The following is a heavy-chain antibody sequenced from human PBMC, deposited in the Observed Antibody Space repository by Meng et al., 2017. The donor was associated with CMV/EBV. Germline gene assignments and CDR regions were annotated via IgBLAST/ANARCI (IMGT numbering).Heavy chain of an antibody. J-gene: IGHJ3*02. CDR1: GVSITTSDSY. V-gene: IGHV4-39*01. D-gene: IGHD3-3*01. CDR3: ARPRGDGDLFDAFDI. CDR2: IYYNGNT. Sequence: SETLSLTCTVSGVSITTSDSYWGWIRQAPGKGLEWIGSIYYNGNTYYNPSLKSRVTTSVDTSKNQLSLKLTSVTATDTALYYCARPRGDGDLFDAFDIWGPGTVVTVSS.